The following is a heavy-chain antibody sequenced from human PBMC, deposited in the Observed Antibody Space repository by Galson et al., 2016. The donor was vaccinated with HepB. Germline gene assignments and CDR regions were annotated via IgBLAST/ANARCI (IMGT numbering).Heavy chain of an antibody. CDR1: GYTFTGYY. CDR3: AKVSGRGGVNWFDP. V-gene: IGHV1-2*02. J-gene: IGHJ5*02. D-gene: IGHD3-10*01. CDR2: INPNSGGA. Sequence: SVKVSCKASGYTFTGYYMHWVRQAPGQGLEWMGYINPNSGGADYAQTFQGRVTMTRDTSINTVYMELRRLRPDDTAVYYCAKVSGRGGVNWFDPWGQGTLVTVSS.